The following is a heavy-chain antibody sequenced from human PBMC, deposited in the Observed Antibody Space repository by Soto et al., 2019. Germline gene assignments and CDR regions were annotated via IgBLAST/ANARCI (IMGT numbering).Heavy chain of an antibody. Sequence: QITLKESGPTLVKPTQTLTLTCTFSGFSLSTSGVGVGWIRQPPGKALEWLALIYWDDDKRYSPSLKSRLTITKDTSKNQVVLTMTNMDPVDTATYHCAHRPGGYYGSGSYSYYGMDVWGQGTTVTVSS. J-gene: IGHJ6*02. V-gene: IGHV2-5*02. CDR3: AHRPGGYYGSGSYSYYGMDV. D-gene: IGHD3-10*01. CDR2: IYWDDDK. CDR1: GFSLSTSGVG.